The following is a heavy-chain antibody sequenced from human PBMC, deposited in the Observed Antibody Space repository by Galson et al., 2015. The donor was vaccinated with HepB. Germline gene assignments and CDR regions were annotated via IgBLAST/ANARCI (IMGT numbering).Heavy chain of an antibody. CDR1: GFTVSSNY. CDR3: ARAILSLRIAVAGPVYGMDV. J-gene: IGHJ6*02. D-gene: IGHD6-19*01. V-gene: IGHV3-66*01. CDR2: IHSGGST. Sequence: SLRLSCAAFGFTVSSNYMSWVRQAPGKGLEWVSVIHSGGSTYYADSVKGRFTISRDNSKSTLYLQMNSLRAEDTAVYYCARAILSLRIAVAGPVYGMDVWGQGTTVTVSS.